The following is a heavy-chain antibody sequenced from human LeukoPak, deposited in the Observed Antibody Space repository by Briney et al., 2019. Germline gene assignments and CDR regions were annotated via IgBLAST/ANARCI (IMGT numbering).Heavy chain of an antibody. CDR2: IYSGGST. V-gene: IGHV3-53*01. D-gene: IGHD3-9*01. CDR1: GFTFSSNY. Sequence: GGSLRLSCAASGFTFSSNYMSWVRQAPGKGLEWVSVIYSGGSTYYADSVKGRFTISRDNSKNTLYLQMNSLRAEDTAVYYCARDPLLLRYFDWFYYFDYWGQGTLVTVSS. J-gene: IGHJ4*02. CDR3: ARDPLLLRYFDWFYYFDY.